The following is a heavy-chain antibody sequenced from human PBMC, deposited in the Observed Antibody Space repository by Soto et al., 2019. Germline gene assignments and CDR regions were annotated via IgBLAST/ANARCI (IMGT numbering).Heavy chain of an antibody. CDR2: ISSSSSYI. CDR1: GFTFSSYS. Sequence: EVQLVESGGGLVKPGGSLRLSWAASGFTFSSYSMNWVRQAPGKGLEWVSSISSSSSYIYYADSVKGRFTISRDNDKNSLYLQMNSLRAEDTAVYYCARDQAVAGTEVAFDIWGQGTMVTVSS. CDR3: ARDQAVAGTEVAFDI. J-gene: IGHJ3*02. D-gene: IGHD6-19*01. V-gene: IGHV3-21*01.